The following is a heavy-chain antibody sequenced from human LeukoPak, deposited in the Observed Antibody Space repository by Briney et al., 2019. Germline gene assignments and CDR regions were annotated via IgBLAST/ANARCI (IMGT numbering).Heavy chain of an antibody. V-gene: IGHV4-30-2*01. CDR3: AGWCSSSSDGPKSTEIDY. J-gene: IGHJ4*02. CDR1: GGSISSGGYS. Sequence: PSQTLSLTCAVSGGSISSGGYSWSWIRQPPGKGLEWIGYIYHSGSTYYNPSLKSRVTISVDRSKNQFSLKLSSVTAADTAVYYCAGWCSSSSDGPKSTEIDYWGQGTLVTVSS. D-gene: IGHD6-6*01. CDR2: IYHSGST.